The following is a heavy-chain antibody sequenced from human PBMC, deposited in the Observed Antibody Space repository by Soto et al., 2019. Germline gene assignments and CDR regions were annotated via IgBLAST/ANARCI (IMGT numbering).Heavy chain of an antibody. CDR3: VRDYSSLPDS. CDR2: ITPFTGNT. J-gene: IGHJ4*02. V-gene: IGHV1-18*04. CDR1: GYNFISYG. D-gene: IGHD4-4*01. Sequence: QIQLVQSGPESKKPGASVKVSCQTSGYNFISYGLSWVRQAPGQGLGWMGWITPFTGNTNYPQRFRGKITMTTDTATNTGYLEVRNLKSDDTAVYYCVRDYSSLPDSWGQGTLVTVSS.